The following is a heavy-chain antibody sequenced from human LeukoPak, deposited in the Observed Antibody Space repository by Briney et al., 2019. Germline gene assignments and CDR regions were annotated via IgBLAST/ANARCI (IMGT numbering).Heavy chain of an antibody. V-gene: IGHV4-59*08. J-gene: IGHJ4*02. D-gene: IGHD6-13*01. CDR2: IYYSGST. CDR3: ARGYSSSWGYFDY. Sequence: SETLSLTCTVSGGSISSYYWSWIRQPPGKGLEWIGYIYYSGSTNYNPSLKSRVTISVDTSKNQFSLKLSSVTAADTAVHYCARGYSSSWGYFDYWGQGTLVTVSS. CDR1: GGSISSYY.